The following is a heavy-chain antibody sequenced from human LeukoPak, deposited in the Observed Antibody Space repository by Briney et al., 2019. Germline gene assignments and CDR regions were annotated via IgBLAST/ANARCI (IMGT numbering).Heavy chain of an antibody. V-gene: IGHV3-74*01. CDR3: AALDHGHDY. CDR1: GFTFSSYW. CDR2: IFRDGTNP. Sequence: GGSLRLSCAASGFTFSSYWMHWIRHAPGKGLVWVSRIFRDGTNPAYADSVKGRFTISRDNAKNTLYLQMNSLRAEDTAMYYCAALDHGHDYWGQGTLVSVST. J-gene: IGHJ4*02.